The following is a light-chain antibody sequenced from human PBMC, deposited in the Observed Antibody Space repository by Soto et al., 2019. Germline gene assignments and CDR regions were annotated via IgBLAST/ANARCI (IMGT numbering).Light chain of an antibody. CDR2: DVT. CDR3: SSYTSTSTLDV. CDR1: SSDIGGWNY. V-gene: IGLV2-14*03. Sequence: QSALTQPASVSGSPGQSSTISCTGTSSDIGGWNYVSWYQQLPGKVPKLIIYDVTNRPSGVSDRFSGSKSGNAASLTISGLQAEDEADYYCSSYTSTSTLDVFGTGTKLTVL. J-gene: IGLJ1*01.